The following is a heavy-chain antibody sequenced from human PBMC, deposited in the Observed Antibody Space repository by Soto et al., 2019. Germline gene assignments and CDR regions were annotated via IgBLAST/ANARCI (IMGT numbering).Heavy chain of an antibody. CDR1: GFTFSSYA. V-gene: IGHV3-23*01. D-gene: IGHD1-7*01. CDR2: ISGSGGST. Sequence: EVQLLESGGGLVQPGGSLRLSCAASGFTFSSYAMSWVRQAPGKGLEWVSAISGSGGSTYYADSVKGRFTISRDNSKNTLYLQMNSLRAEDTAVYYCAKGGLDWNYEGYYYYGMDVWGQGTTVTVS. J-gene: IGHJ6*02. CDR3: AKGGLDWNYEGYYYYGMDV.